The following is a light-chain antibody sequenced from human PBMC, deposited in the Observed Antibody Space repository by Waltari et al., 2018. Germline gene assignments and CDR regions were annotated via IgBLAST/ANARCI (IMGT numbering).Light chain of an antibody. J-gene: IGKJ2*01. Sequence: ELVLTQSPATLSLSPGDRAPLSCRASQSVSSSLAWYQQKPGQAPGLLIYDASNRAPGIPSRFSGSGSATDFTLTISSLEPEDFAVYYCQQRSNWPYTFGQGTKLEIK. V-gene: IGKV3-11*01. CDR1: QSVSSS. CDR3: QQRSNWPYT. CDR2: DAS.